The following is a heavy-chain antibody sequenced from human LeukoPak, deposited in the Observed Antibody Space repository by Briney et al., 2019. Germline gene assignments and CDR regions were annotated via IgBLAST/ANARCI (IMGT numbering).Heavy chain of an antibody. CDR2: INTNTGNP. CDR3: ARANVDHYDSSGYYFGRYYFDY. V-gene: IGHV7-4-1*02. Sequence: ASVKVSCKASGYTFTSYAMHWVRQAPGQGLEWMGWINTNTGNPTYAQGFTGRFVFSLDTSVSTAYLQISSLKAEDTAVYYCARANVDHYDSSGYYFGRYYFDYWGQGTLVTVSS. J-gene: IGHJ4*02. D-gene: IGHD3-22*01. CDR1: GYTFTSYA.